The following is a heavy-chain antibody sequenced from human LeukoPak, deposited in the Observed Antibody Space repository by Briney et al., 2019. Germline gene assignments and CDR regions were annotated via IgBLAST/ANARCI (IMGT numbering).Heavy chain of an antibody. J-gene: IGHJ5*02. CDR3: AREGYYGSGSYFAP. CDR2: IYSSGST. Sequence: ASETLSLTCTVSGGSISSYYWSWIRQPAGKGLEWIGRIYSSGSTNYNPSLKSRVTMSVDTSKHQFSLKLSSVTAAATAVYYCAREGYYGSGSYFAPWGQGTLVTVSS. D-gene: IGHD3-10*01. V-gene: IGHV4-4*07. CDR1: GGSISSYY.